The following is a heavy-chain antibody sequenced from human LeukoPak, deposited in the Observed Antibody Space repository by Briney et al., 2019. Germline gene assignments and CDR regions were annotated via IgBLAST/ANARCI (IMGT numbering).Heavy chain of an antibody. Sequence: ASVKVSCKASGYTFTSYDINWVRQATGQGLEWMGWMNPNSGNTGYAQKFQGRVTITADESASTAYMELSSLRSEDTAVYYCARDRLDTAMPHYYYMDVWGKGTTVTVSS. D-gene: IGHD5-18*01. J-gene: IGHJ6*03. V-gene: IGHV1-8*01. CDR3: ARDRLDTAMPHYYYMDV. CDR1: GYTFTSYD. CDR2: MNPNSGNT.